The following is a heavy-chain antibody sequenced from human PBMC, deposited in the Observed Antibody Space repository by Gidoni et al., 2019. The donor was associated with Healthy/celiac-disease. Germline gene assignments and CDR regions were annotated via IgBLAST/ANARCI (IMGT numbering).Heavy chain of an antibody. CDR3: ARDRGYRLATTDY. J-gene: IGHJ4*02. CDR1: GFAFSRYS. D-gene: IGHD1-26*01. CDR2: ISSSSSTI. V-gene: IGHV3-48*02. Sequence: EVQLVEYGGGLVQPGGSLRLSCAASGFAFSRYSRNWVRLAPGKGLEWVSYISSSSSTIYYADSVKGLFTISRDNAKTSLYLQMNCLRDEDTAVYYCARDRGYRLATTDYWGQGTLVTVSS.